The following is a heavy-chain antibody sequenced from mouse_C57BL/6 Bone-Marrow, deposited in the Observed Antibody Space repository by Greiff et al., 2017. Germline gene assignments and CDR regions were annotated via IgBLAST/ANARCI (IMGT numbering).Heavy chain of an antibody. J-gene: IGHJ1*03. CDR3: ARGLSRSHWYFDV. V-gene: IGHV1-18*01. Sequence: VHVKQSGPELVKPGASVKIPCKASGYTFTDYNMDWVKQSHGKSLEWIGDINPNNGGTIYNQKFKGKATLTVDKSSSTAYMELRSLTSEDTAVYYCARGLSRSHWYFDVWGTGTTVTVSS. CDR1: GYTFTDYN. D-gene: IGHD1-1*01. CDR2: INPNNGGT.